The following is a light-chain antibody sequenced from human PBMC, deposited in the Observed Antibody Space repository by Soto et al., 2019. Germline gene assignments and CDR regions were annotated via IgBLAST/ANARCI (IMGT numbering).Light chain of an antibody. Sequence: SALTQPPSVYGAPGQRVTISCNRSSSNIGAGYDVHWYQQLPGTAPKLLIYGISKRPSGVPDRFSGSKSGNTASLAVSGLQAEDEADYYCSSYAGSNNPYVFGTGTKVTV. CDR3: SSYAGSNNPYV. V-gene: IGLV1-40*01. CDR1: SSNIGAGYD. J-gene: IGLJ1*01. CDR2: GIS.